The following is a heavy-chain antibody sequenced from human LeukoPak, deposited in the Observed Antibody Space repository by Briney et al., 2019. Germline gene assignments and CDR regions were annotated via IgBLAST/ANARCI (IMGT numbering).Heavy chain of an antibody. V-gene: IGHV4-59*08. Sequence: PSETLSLTCTVSGGSISSYYWSWIRQPPGKGLEWIGYIYYSGSTNYNPSLKSRVTISVDTSKNQFSLKLSSVTAADTAVYYCARHDRYSSSWYFDYWGQGTLVTVSS. J-gene: IGHJ4*02. CDR2: IYYSGST. CDR3: ARHDRYSSSWYFDY. D-gene: IGHD6-13*01. CDR1: GGSISSYY.